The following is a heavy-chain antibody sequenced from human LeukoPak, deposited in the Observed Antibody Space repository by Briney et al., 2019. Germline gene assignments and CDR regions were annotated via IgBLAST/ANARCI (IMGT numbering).Heavy chain of an antibody. J-gene: IGHJ4*02. V-gene: IGHV3-21*01. CDR3: ARASGDYVTYFDY. CDR1: GFTFSSYS. CDR2: ISSSSSYI. D-gene: IGHD4-17*01. Sequence: GGSLRLSCAASGFTFSSYSMNWVRQAPGKGLEWVSSISSSSSYIYYADSVKGRFTISRDNAKNSLYLQMNSLRAEDTAVYYCARASGDYVTYFDYWGQGTLVTVSS.